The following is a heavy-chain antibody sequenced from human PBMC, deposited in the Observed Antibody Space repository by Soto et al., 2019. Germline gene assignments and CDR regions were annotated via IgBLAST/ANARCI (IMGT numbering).Heavy chain of an antibody. V-gene: IGHV4-59*08. CDR1: GGSISSYY. CDR3: ARRGSMITFGGVIVYYFDY. Sequence: SETLSLTCTVSGGSISSYYWSWIRQPPGKGLEWIGYIYYSGSTNYNPSLKSRVTISVDTSKNQFSLKLSSVTAADTAVYYCARRGSMITFGGVIVYYFDYWGQGTLVTVSS. J-gene: IGHJ4*02. D-gene: IGHD3-16*02. CDR2: IYYSGST.